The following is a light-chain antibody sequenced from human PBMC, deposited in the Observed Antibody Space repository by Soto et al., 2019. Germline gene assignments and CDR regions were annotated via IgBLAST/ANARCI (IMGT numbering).Light chain of an antibody. V-gene: IGLV2-14*01. CDR1: NSDVGGYNY. J-gene: IGLJ1*01. CDR3: SSNTRSSLYV. CDR2: EVS. Sequence: QSVLTQPASVSGSPGQSITISCTGTNSDVGGYNYVSWHQQHPGKAPKLMIFEVSYRPSGVSDRFSGSKSGNTASLTISGLQADDEADYYCSSNTRSSLYVFGTGTKVTVL.